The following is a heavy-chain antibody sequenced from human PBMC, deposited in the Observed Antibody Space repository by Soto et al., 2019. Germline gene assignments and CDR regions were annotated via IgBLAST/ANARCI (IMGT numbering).Heavy chain of an antibody. Sequence: ASVKVSCKASGYTFASYYMHWVRQAPGQGLEWMGIINPSGGSTSYAQKFQGRVTMTRDTSTSTVYMELSSLRSEDTAVYYCARDRGWLLGYFDYWGQGTLVTVS. J-gene: IGHJ4*02. D-gene: IGHD3-22*01. CDR3: ARDRGWLLGYFDY. CDR1: GYTFASYY. CDR2: INPSGGST. V-gene: IGHV1-46*01.